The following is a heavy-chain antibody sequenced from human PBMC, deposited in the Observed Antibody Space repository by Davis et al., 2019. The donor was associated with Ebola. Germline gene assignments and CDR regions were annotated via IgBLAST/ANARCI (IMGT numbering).Heavy chain of an antibody. D-gene: IGHD2-2*01. Sequence: GESLKISCAASGFTFSSYGMHWVRQAPGKGLEWVAVIWYDGSNKYYADSVKGRFTISRDNSKNTLYLQMNSLRAEDTAVYYCARDRSPDIVVVPAAPAAFDPWGQGTLVTVSS. V-gene: IGHV3-33*01. CDR2: IWYDGSNK. CDR1: GFTFSSYG. J-gene: IGHJ5*02. CDR3: ARDRSPDIVVVPAAPAAFDP.